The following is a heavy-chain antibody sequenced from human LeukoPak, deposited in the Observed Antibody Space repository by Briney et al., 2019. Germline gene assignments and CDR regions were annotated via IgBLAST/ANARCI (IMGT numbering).Heavy chain of an antibody. J-gene: IGHJ4*02. D-gene: IGHD1-1*01. CDR3: ARMTTGVLDY. CDR2: INPSGSSA. CDR1: GYTFSRYH. V-gene: IGHV1-46*01. Sequence: ASVKVSCKASGYTFSRYHMSWVRQAPGQGLEWMGIINPSGSSASYTQKFQGRVTMTRDTSTSTVYLDLSSLRSEDTAAYYCARMTTGVLDYWGQGTLVTVSS.